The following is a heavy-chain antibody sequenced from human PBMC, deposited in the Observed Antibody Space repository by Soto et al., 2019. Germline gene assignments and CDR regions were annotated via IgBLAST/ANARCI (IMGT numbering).Heavy chain of an antibody. CDR1: GGSCSGYD. V-gene: IGHV4-34*01. CDR3: ARGSITMIVPDY. J-gene: IGHJ4*02. CDR2: INHSGST. D-gene: IGHD3-22*01. Sequence: SETMSLTCAVYGGSCSGYDWSWIRQPPGKGLEWIGEINHSGSTSYNPSLKSRATISVDASKNQFSLKLNSVTAADTAVYYCARGSITMIVPDYWGQGTLVTVSS.